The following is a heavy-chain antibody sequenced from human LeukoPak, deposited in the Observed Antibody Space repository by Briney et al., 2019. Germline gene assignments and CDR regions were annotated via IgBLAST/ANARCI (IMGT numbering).Heavy chain of an antibody. CDR2: IYSGGST. J-gene: IGHJ4*02. CDR1: GFTVSSNY. D-gene: IGHD1-26*01. V-gene: IGHV3-66*01. CDR3: ARGAGSVNIDY. Sequence: PGGSLRLSCAASGFTVSSNYMSWVRQAPGKGLEWVSVIYSGGSTYYAECVKGRFTISRDNSKNTLYLQMNSLRAEDTAVYYCARGAGSVNIDYWGQGTLVTVSS.